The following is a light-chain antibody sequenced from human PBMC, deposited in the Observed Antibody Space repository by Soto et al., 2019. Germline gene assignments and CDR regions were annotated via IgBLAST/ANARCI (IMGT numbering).Light chain of an antibody. J-gene: IGLJ1*01. CDR3: QSYDNSLSGNYV. CDR2: GSS. CDR1: SSNIGGNT. Sequence: QSALTQPPSLSGTPGQRVTISCSGSSSNIGGNTVHWYQHLPGTAPKLLIFGSSNRPSGVPDRFSGSKSGTSASLAITGLRAEDEADYYCQSYDNSLSGNYVFGTGTKLTVL. V-gene: IGLV1-40*01.